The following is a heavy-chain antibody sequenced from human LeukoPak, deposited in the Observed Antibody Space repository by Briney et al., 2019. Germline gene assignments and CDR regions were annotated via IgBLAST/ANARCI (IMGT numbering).Heavy chain of an antibody. CDR2: ITTSSTYT. V-gene: IGHV3-21*04. CDR1: GFSFSSYN. D-gene: IGHD3-10*01. Sequence: GGSLRLSCEASGFSFSSYNMDWVRQTPGKGLEWISSITTSSTYTFYADSVKGRFTISRDNAKNSLYLQMNSLRAEDMALYYGAKAGFGELRGPKTWFDPWGQGTLVTVSS. CDR3: AKAGFGELRGPKTWFDP. J-gene: IGHJ5*02.